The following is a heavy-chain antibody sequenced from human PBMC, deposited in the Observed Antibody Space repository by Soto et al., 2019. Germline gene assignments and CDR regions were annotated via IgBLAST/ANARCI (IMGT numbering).Heavy chain of an antibody. Sequence: GESLKISCKGSGYSFTSYWIGWVRQMPGKGLEWMGIIYPGDSDTRYSPSFQGQVTISADKSISTAYLQWSSLKASDTAMYHCARYCSSTSCYNYYGMDVWGQGTTVTVSS. CDR2: IYPGDSDT. V-gene: IGHV5-51*01. J-gene: IGHJ6*02. CDR3: ARYCSSTSCYNYYGMDV. D-gene: IGHD2-2*02. CDR1: GYSFTSYW.